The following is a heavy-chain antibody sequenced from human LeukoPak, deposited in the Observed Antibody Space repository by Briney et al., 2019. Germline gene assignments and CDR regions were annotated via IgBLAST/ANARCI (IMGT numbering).Heavy chain of an antibody. J-gene: IGHJ5*02. V-gene: IGHV4-61*01. CDR3: ARDASNWFDP. Sequence: SETLSLTCTVSGGSVSSGSYYWSWIRQPPGKGLEWIGYIYYSGITNYNPSLKSRVTISVDTSKNQFSLKLSSVTAADTAVYYCARDASNWFDPWGQGTLVTVSS. CDR1: GGSVSSGSYY. CDR2: IYYSGIT.